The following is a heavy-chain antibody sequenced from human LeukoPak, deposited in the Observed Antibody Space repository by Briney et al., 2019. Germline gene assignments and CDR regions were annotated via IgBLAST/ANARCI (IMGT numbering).Heavy chain of an antibody. Sequence: GGSLRLSCAASGIGFYNYWMHWVRQAPGKGLEWLSRVTSDGSDTVYADSVKGRFTISRDNARTMVYLQMSSLRLDDTATYYCATGLGHYYDYWGQGSLVTVSS. CDR3: ATGLGHYYDY. CDR2: VTSDGSDT. D-gene: IGHD2-8*02. V-gene: IGHV3-74*01. CDR1: GIGFYNYW. J-gene: IGHJ4*02.